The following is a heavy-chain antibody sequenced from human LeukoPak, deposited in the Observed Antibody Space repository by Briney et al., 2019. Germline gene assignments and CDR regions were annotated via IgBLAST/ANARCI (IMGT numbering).Heavy chain of an antibody. CDR1: GFTFSSYG. CDR3: AKSYPTHMNWFDP. Sequence: PGGSLRLSCAASGFTFSSYGMHWVRQAPGKGLEWVAFIRYDGSSKYYADSVKGRFTISRDNSKNTLYLQMNSLRAEDTAVYYCAKSYPTHMNWFDPWGQGTLVTVSS. CDR2: IRYDGSSK. J-gene: IGHJ5*02. V-gene: IGHV3-30*02.